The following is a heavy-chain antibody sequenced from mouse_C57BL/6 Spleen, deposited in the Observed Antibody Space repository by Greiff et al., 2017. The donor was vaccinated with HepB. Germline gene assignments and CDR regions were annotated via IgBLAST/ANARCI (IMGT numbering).Heavy chain of an antibody. CDR3: ARGGGLTGDYAMDY. D-gene: IGHD2-2*01. V-gene: IGHV1-64*01. CDR2: IHPNSGST. CDR1: GYTFTSYW. J-gene: IGHJ4*01. Sequence: QVQLQQPGAELVKPGASVKLSCKASGYTFTSYWMHWVKQRPGQGLEWIGMIHPNSGSTNYNEKFKSKATLTVDKSSSTAYMQLRSLTSEDSAVYYCARGGGLTGDYAMDYWGQGTSVTVSS.